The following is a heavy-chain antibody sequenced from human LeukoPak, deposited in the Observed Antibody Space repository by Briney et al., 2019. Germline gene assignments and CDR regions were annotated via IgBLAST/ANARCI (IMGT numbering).Heavy chain of an antibody. CDR2: IYHSGST. V-gene: IGHV4-38-2*02. CDR1: GYSISSDYF. D-gene: IGHD3-22*01. J-gene: IGHJ4*02. CDR3: ARDLTDYYELDY. Sequence: SETLSLTCTVSGYSISSDYFWGWIRQPPGKGLEWIGSIYHSGSTSYNPSLKSRVTMSVDTSKNQFSLKVSSVTAADTAVYYCARDLTDYYELDYWGQGTLVTVSS.